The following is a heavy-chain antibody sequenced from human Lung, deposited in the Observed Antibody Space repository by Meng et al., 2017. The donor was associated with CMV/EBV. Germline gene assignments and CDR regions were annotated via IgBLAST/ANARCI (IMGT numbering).Heavy chain of an antibody. D-gene: IGHD3-22*01. Sequence: SETLSLTCTVYGGSFSGYYWRWIRQAPGEGLEWIGEINHSGDTNYNASLKNRLIISVDTSKNQLPHKLSSVTAADTAVYYCASGAYYFDTSGLFDYWGRGTLVTVSS. J-gene: IGHJ4*02. CDR1: GGSFSGYY. V-gene: IGHV4-34*01. CDR2: INHSGDT. CDR3: ASGAYYFDTSGLFDY.